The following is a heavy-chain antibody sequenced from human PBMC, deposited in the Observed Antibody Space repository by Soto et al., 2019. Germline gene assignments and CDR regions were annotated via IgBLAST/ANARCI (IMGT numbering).Heavy chain of an antibody. CDR1: GGSISSYY. CDR3: ARLLAAADYNWFDP. Sequence: SETLSLTCTVSGGSISSYYWSWIRQPPGKGLEWIGYIYYSGSTNYNPSLKSRVTISVDTSKNQFSLKLSSVTAADTAVYYCARLLAAADYNWFDPWGQGTLVTVSS. CDR2: IYYSGST. V-gene: IGHV4-59*08. D-gene: IGHD6-13*01. J-gene: IGHJ5*02.